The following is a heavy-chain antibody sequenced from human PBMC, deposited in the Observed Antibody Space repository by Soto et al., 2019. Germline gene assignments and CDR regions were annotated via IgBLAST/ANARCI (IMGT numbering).Heavy chain of an antibody. V-gene: IGHV3-21*01. CDR3: ARKQEDAFDI. CDR2: ISDSNNYI. CDR1: GFIFSSYS. J-gene: IGHJ3*02. Sequence: GSLRLSCAASGFIFSSYSMNWVRQAPGKGLEWVSCISDSNNYIYYVDSVKGRFTISRDNAKNSLYLQMNSLRAEDTAVYYCARKQEDAFDIWGRGTMVTVSS. D-gene: IGHD6-13*01.